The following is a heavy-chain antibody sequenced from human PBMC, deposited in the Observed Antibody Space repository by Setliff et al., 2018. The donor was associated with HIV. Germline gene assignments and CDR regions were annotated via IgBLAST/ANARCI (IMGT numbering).Heavy chain of an antibody. V-gene: IGHV3-21*01. Sequence: GGSLRLSCVASGFTFSNYNMNWVRQAPGKGLEWVSSIRGSGSFMYYADSVKGRFTISRDNAKNSLYLQMDSLGAEDTAVYYCAKDRSGAAPWYFDYWGQGTLVTVSA. CDR1: GFTFSNYN. CDR3: AKDRSGAAPWYFDY. D-gene: IGHD3-3*01. J-gene: IGHJ4*02. CDR2: IRGSGSFM.